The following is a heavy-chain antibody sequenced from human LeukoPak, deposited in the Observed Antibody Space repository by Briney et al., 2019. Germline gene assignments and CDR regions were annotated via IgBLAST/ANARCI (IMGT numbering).Heavy chain of an antibody. D-gene: IGHD2-8*01. Sequence: GGSLRLSCAASGFTFTTYWMHWVRQAPGKGLVWVSHINSDGSITSYADSVKGRFTISRDNAKNSLYLQMNSLRAEDTAVYYCARDQAIVLWESWCAFDIWGQGTMVTVSS. V-gene: IGHV3-74*01. J-gene: IGHJ3*02. CDR1: GFTFTTYW. CDR3: ARDQAIVLWESWCAFDI. CDR2: INSDGSIT.